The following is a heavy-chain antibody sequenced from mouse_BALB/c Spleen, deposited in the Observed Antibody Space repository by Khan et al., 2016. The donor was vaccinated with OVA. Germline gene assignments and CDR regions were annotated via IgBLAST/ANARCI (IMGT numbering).Heavy chain of an antibody. D-gene: IGHD2-1*01. CDR3: TRGVPCNIDY. V-gene: IGHV1-69*02. CDR2: IYPSDSYN. J-gene: IGHJ2*01. CDR1: GYTFTNYW. Sequence: QVQLQQPGAELVRPGASVKLSCKASGYTFTNYWINWVKQRPGQGLEWIGNIYPSDSYNNYNQKCKDKATLTVDKFSSTAYMQFRSPTTEDSAVYYCTRGVPCNIDYWGQGTTLTGSS.